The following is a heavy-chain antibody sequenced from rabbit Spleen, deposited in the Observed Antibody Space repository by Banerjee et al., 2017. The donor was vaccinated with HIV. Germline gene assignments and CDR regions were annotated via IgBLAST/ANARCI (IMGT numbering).Heavy chain of an antibody. V-gene: IGHV1S40*01. CDR1: GFSLNSGYD. Sequence: QSLEESGGGLVKPGASLTLTCKASGFSLNSGYDMCWVRQAPGKGLEWIACIYAGSSGNTYSATWAKGRSTISKASSTTVTLQMTSLTVADTASYFCARDAGTSFSTYGMDLWGPGTLVTVS. CDR2: IYAGSSGNT. CDR3: ARDAGTSFSTYGMDL. J-gene: IGHJ6*01. D-gene: IGHD8-1*01.